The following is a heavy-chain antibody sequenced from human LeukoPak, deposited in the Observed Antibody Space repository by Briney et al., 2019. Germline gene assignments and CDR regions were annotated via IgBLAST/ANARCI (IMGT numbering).Heavy chain of an antibody. CDR2: INHSGST. CDR3: ARAPQLDSASYPDAFDL. J-gene: IGHJ3*01. D-gene: IGHD1-26*01. Sequence: PSESLTLTCAVYGGSFSGYYWSWIRQPPGKGLEWIGEINHSGSTNYNPSLKSRVTISVDTAKNQFSLQLSSVTAADTAVYYCARAPQLDSASYPDAFDLWGQGTMVTVSS. CDR1: GGSFSGYY. V-gene: IGHV4-34*01.